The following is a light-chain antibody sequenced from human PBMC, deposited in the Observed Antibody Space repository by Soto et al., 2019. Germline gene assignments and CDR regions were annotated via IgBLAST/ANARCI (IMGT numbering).Light chain of an antibody. CDR2: DVS. CDR3: QQRTHWPLT. J-gene: IGKJ3*01. V-gene: IGKV3-11*01. Sequence: EVVLTQSPATLSLSPGERATLSCRASRSVSTHLAWYQQKPGQAPRLVIYDVSNRATGIPARFSGSGSGTDFTLTISSLEPEDFAIYYCQQRTHWPLTFGPGTKVDIK. CDR1: RSVSTH.